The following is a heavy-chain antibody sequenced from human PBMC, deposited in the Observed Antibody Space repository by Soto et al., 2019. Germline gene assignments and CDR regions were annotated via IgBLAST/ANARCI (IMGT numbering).Heavy chain of an antibody. Sequence: QVQLVQSGAEVKKPGASVKISCKASGYTFTNYFMHWVRQAPGQGLEWMGIINPSGGSTSYAQKFQGRVTMTRDTSTSTVYMELSSPRSEDTAVYYCARGVQLSYSDYWGQGTLVTVSS. CDR3: ARGVQLSYSDY. CDR1: GYTFTNYF. J-gene: IGHJ4*02. D-gene: IGHD5-18*01. CDR2: INPSGGST. V-gene: IGHV1-46*01.